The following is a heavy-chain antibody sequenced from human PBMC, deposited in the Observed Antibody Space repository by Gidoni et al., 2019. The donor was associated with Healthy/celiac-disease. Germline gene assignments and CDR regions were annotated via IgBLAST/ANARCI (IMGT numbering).Heavy chain of an antibody. CDR2: IYYSGST. D-gene: IGHD4-17*01. CDR3: ARTPRNYGDYLFDY. V-gene: IGHV4-39*01. J-gene: IGHJ4*02. Sequence: QLQLQESGPGLVKPSETLSLTCTVSGGSISSSSYYWDWIRQPPGKGLEWIGSIYYSGSTYYNPSLKSRVTISVDTSKNQFSLKLSSVTAADTAVYYCARTPRNYGDYLFDYWGQGTLVTVSS. CDR1: GGSISSSSYY.